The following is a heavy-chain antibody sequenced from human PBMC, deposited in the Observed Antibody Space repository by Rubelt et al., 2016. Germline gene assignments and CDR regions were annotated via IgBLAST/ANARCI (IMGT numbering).Heavy chain of an antibody. CDR3: AKGHGSCVAAAVNY. J-gene: IGHJ4*02. D-gene: IGHD6-13*01. CDR1: GFKFSSLG. CDR2: ISYDGSKN. V-gene: IGHV3-30*19. Sequence: QAQLVESGGGVVQPGRSLRLSCAASGFKFSSLGMHWVRQAPGKGLEWVAVISYDGSKNYYADSVKGRVAISSDNAKNSLYLQMNSLRAEDTALYYCAKGHGSCVAAAVNYWGQGTLVTVSS.